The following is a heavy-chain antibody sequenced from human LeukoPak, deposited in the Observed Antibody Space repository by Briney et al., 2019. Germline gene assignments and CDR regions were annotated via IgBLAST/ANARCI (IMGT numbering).Heavy chain of an antibody. CDR3: ARALTFDY. CDR1: GYTFTSYA. J-gene: IGHJ4*02. CDR2: INAGNGNT. V-gene: IGHV1-3*01. Sequence: GASVKVSCKASGYTFTSYAMHWVRQAPGQRLEWMGWINAGNGNTKYSQKLQGGVTMTTDTSTSTAYMELRSLRSDDTAVYYCARALTFDYWGQGTLVTVSS.